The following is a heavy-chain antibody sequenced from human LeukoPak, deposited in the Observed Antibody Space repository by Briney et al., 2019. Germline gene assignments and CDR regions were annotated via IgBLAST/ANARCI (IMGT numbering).Heavy chain of an antibody. CDR2: IYYSGTT. D-gene: IGHD3-22*01. CDR1: AGSMRSHY. V-gene: IGHV4-59*11. J-gene: IGHJ3*02. Sequence: SETLSLTCTVSAGSMRSHYWSWIRQPPGRGLEWMGFIYYSGTTRYKPSLQSRVTISADTSKNQFSLKLTSVTAADTAVYYCARLLDNDSSGDPDTFDMWGQGTMVTVSS. CDR3: ARLLDNDSSGDPDTFDM.